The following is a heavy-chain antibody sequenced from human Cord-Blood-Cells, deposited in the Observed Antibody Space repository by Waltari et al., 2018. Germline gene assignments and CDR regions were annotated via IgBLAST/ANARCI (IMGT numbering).Heavy chain of an antibody. V-gene: IGHV3-30-3*01. CDR3: ASNREDYFDY. D-gene: IGHD1-26*01. J-gene: IGHJ4*02. CDR1: GFTFCSYA. CDR2: ISYDGSNK. Sequence: QVQLVESGGGVVQPGRSLRLSCAASGFTFCSYAMHWVRQAPGKGLEWVAVISYDGSNKYYADSVKGRFTISRDNSKNTLYLQMNSLRAEDTAVYYCASNREDYFDYWGQGTLVTVSS.